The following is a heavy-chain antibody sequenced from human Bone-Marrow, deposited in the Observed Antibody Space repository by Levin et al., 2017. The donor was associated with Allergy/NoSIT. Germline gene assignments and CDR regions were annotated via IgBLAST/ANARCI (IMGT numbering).Heavy chain of an antibody. CDR3: ARDSVTVFYYGSGTYNHFFDY. J-gene: IGHJ4*02. Sequence: ASVKVSCKVSGYTFSSYGISWVRQAPGQGLEWMGWISAYDGSTNSAQRLQGRVTMTTDTSTSTAYMELGSLRSDDTAVYYCARDSVTVFYYGSGTYNHFFDYWGQGTLVTVSS. CDR1: GYTFSSYG. V-gene: IGHV1-18*01. D-gene: IGHD3-10*01. CDR2: ISAYDGST.